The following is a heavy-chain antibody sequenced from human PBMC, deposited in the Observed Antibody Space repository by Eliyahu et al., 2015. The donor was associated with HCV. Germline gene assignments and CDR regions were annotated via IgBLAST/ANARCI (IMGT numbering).Heavy chain of an antibody. D-gene: IGHD5-24*01. CDR3: ARVGRGRDGYANPRRDAFDI. V-gene: IGHV4-34*01. CDR2: INHSGST. CDR1: GGSFSGYY. J-gene: IGHJ3*02. Sequence: QVQLQQWGAGLLKPSETLSLTCAVYGGSFSGYYWSWIRQPPGKGLEWIGEINHSGSTNYNPSLKSRVTISVDTSKNQFSLKLSSVTAADTAVYYCARVGRGRDGYANPRRDAFDIWGQGTMVTVSS.